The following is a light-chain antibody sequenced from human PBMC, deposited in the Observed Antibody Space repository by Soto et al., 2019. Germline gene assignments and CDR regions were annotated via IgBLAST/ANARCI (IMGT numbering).Light chain of an antibody. V-gene: IGLV2-14*01. Sequence: QSVLPQPASLSGSPGQSVTIYCTGTSSDVGGYDYVSWYQQHPGTAPKLILYEVNNRPSGVSNRFSGSKSGNTASLIISGLQTEDEANYYCSAYTTSNTLIFGTGTTVT. J-gene: IGLJ1*01. CDR3: SAYTTSNTLI. CDR1: SSDVGGYDY. CDR2: EVN.